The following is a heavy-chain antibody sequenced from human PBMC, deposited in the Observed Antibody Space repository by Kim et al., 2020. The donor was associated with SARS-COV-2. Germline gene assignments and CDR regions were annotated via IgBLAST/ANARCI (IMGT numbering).Heavy chain of an antibody. D-gene: IGHD1-1*01. CDR1: GGSFTDYY. Sequence: SETLSLTCAVYGGSFTDYYWTWIRQTPRKGLEWIGEVDHSGATKTNPSLKSRVNISVDTSKNQFSLKMTPVTATDTGVYYCARKVLALQLDPWGQGTRVT. J-gene: IGHJ5*02. V-gene: IGHV4-34*01. CDR2: VDHSGAT. CDR3: ARKVLALQLDP.